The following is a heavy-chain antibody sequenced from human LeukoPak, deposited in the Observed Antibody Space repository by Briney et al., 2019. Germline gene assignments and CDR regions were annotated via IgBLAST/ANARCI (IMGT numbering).Heavy chain of an antibody. CDR3: AKDITRYGGNAVDY. Sequence: PGRSLRLSCAASGFTFSYYGIHWVRHAPGKGLEWVAVISYDGSDKYYADSVKGRFTISRDNSKNTLYLRMNSLRAEDTAVYYCAKDITRYGGNAVDYWGQGTLVTVSS. V-gene: IGHV3-30*18. CDR2: ISYDGSDK. D-gene: IGHD4-23*01. CDR1: GFTFSYYG. J-gene: IGHJ4*02.